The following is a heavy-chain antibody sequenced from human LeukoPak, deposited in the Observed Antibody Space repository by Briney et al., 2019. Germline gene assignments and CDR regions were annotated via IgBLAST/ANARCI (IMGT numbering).Heavy chain of an antibody. Sequence: PGGSLRLSCAAAGFTFSSYWIHWVRQSPGKGLVLVSRINSDGSSTIYADSVKCRFTVSRDNAKNTLYLQMHSLRAEDTAVYYCAREKRGGVYYWGQGTLVTVSS. CDR2: INSDGSST. D-gene: IGHD3-16*01. V-gene: IGHV3-74*01. J-gene: IGHJ4*02. CDR1: GFTFSSYW. CDR3: AREKRGGVYY.